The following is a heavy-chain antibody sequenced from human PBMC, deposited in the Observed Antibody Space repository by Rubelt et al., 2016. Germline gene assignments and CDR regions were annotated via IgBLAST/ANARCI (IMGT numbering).Heavy chain of an antibody. V-gene: IGHV1-46*01. D-gene: IGHD5-24*01. Sequence: QVQLVQSGAEVKKPGASVKVSCKASGYTFTSYYMHWVRQAPGQGLEWMGIINPSGGSTSYEQKFQGRFTRTRDTSTSTVYMELSSLRSEDTAVYYCARTKTVEMATIPLAYWGQGTLVTVSS. CDR2: INPSGGST. CDR1: GYTFTSYY. CDR3: ARTKTVEMATIPLAY. J-gene: IGHJ4*02.